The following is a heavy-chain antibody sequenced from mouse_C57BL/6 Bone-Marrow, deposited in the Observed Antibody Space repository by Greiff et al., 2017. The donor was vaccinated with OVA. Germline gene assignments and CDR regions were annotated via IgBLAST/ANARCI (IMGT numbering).Heavy chain of an antibody. CDR1: GYTFTSYW. D-gene: IGHD2-4*01. Sequence: VQLQQPGAELVMPGASVKLSCKASGYTFTSYWMPWVKQRPGQGLEWIGEIDPSDSYPNYNQKFKGKSTLTVDKSSSTAYMQLSSLTSEASAVYYGARGFYYDYESFDYWGQGTTLTVAS. J-gene: IGHJ2*01. CDR3: ARGFYYDYESFDY. V-gene: IGHV1-69*01. CDR2: IDPSDSYP.